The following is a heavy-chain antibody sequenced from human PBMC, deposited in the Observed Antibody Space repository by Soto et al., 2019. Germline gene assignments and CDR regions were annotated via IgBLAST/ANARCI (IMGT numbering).Heavy chain of an antibody. V-gene: IGHV3-23*01. Sequence: EVQLLESGGGLVQPGGSLRLSCAASGFTFSSYAMTWVRQAPGKGLEWVSSLSGTGGGTYYADSVEGRFTISRDNSQKTLYLQITSLRAEDTAIYYCAKTKCRISSAPFDSWGQGTLVTVSS. D-gene: IGHD3-3*02. CDR1: GFTFSSYA. CDR2: LSGTGGGT. J-gene: IGHJ4*02. CDR3: AKTKCRISSAPFDS.